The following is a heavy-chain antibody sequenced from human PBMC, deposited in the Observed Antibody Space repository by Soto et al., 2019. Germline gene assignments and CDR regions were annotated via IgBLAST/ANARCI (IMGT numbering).Heavy chain of an antibody. V-gene: IGHV3-33*01. CDR2: IWYDGSNK. CDR1: GFTFSSYG. D-gene: IGHD3-9*01. J-gene: IGHJ3*02. Sequence: GGSLRLSCAASGFTFSSYGMHWVRQAPGKGLEWVAVIWYDGSNKYYADSVKGRFTISRDNSKNTLYLQMNSLRAEDTAVYYCARDGVRYFDWCDAFDIWGEGTMVTVPS. CDR3: ARDGVRYFDWCDAFDI.